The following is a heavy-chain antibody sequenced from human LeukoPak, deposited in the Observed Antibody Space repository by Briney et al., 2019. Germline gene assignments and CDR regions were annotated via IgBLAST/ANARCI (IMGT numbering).Heavy chain of an antibody. CDR2: IYYSGST. J-gene: IGHJ4*02. CDR1: GDSINCFY. V-gene: IGHV4-59*01. Sequence: SETLSLTCTVSGDSINCFYWNWIRQPPGKGLEWIGYIYYSGSTNYNPSLKSRVTISVDTSKNQFSLKLSSVTAADTAVYYCARTFYGGKPSDYWGQGTLVTVSS. D-gene: IGHD4/OR15-4a*01. CDR3: ARTFYGGKPSDY.